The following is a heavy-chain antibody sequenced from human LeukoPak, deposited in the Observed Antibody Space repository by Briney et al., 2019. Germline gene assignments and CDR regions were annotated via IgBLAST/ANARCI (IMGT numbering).Heavy chain of an antibody. D-gene: IGHD1-26*01. CDR2: ISGSGGST. CDR3: AKGWELLGGLCN. CDR1: GFTFSSYA. V-gene: IGHV3-23*01. Sequence: LSGGSLRLSCAASGFTFSSYAMSWVRQAPGKGLEWVSAISGSGGSTYYADSVKGRFTISRDNSKNTLYLQMNSLRAEDTAVYYCAKGWELLGGLCNGGQGTLVTVSS. J-gene: IGHJ4*02.